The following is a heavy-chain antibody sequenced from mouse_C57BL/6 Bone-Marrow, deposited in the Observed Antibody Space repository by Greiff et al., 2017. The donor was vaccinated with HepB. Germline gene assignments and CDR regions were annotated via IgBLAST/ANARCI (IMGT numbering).Heavy chain of an antibody. CDR3: ARFDYDEGAWFAY. CDR2: IYPRSGNT. CDR1: GYTFTSYG. V-gene: IGHV1-81*01. J-gene: IGHJ3*01. Sequence: QVKLVESGAELARPGASVKLSCKASGYTFTSYGISWVKQRTGQGLEWIGEIYPRSGNTYYNEKFKGKATLTADKSSSTAYMELRSLTSEDSAVYFCARFDYDEGAWFAYWGQGTLVTVSA. D-gene: IGHD2-4*01.